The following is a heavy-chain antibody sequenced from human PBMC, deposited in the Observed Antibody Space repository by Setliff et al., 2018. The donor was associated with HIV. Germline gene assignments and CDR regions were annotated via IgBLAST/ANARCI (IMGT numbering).Heavy chain of an antibody. D-gene: IGHD1-26*01. V-gene: IGHV4-59*01. CDR3: ARWGENSGRPDWRAFDI. CDR2: IGYSGST. J-gene: IGHJ3*02. Sequence: SETLSLTCTVSGGSINYYYWNWIRQPPGKGLEWIGFIGYSGSTSYNPSLNSRVTISVDTSKNQFSLKLSSVSTADTAVYYCARWGENSGRPDWRAFDIWGQGTMVTVSS. CDR1: GGSINYYY.